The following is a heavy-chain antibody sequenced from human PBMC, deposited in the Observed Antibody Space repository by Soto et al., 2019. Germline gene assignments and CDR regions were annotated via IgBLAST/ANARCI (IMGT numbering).Heavy chain of an antibody. V-gene: IGHV3-74*01. CDR2: INSDGSIT. D-gene: IGHD6-13*01. Sequence: EVQLVESGGALVQLGGSLRLSCAASGVSFTNYWMHWVRQAPGKGLVWVSRINSDGSITGYADSVKGRFTISRDNAKNTLYLQMNSLRAEDTAVYYCARSLGGSSSPYWGQGTLVTVSS. J-gene: IGHJ4*02. CDR3: ARSLGGSSSPY. CDR1: GVSFTNYW.